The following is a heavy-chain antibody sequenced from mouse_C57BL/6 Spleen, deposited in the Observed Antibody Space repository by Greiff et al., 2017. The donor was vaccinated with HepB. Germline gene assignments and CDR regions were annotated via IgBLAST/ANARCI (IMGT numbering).Heavy chain of an antibody. V-gene: IGHV1-80*01. Sequence: LQESGAELVKPGASVKISCKASGYAFSSYWMNWVKQRPGKGLEWIGQIYPGDGDTNYNGKFKGKATLTADKSSSTAYMQLSSLTSEDSAVYFCARRTGRSAMDYWGQGTSVTVSS. CDR1: GYAFSSYW. CDR3: ARRTGRSAMDY. CDR2: IYPGDGDT. J-gene: IGHJ4*01.